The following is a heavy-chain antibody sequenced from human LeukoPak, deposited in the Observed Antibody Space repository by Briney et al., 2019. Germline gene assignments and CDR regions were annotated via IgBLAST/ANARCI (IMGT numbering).Heavy chain of an antibody. CDR3: ARDGGYCSSTSCYPFAFDP. Sequence: SVKVPCKASGGTFSSYAISWVRQAPGQGLEWMGGIIPIFGTANYAQKFQGRVTITTDESTSTAYMELSSLRSEDTAVYYCARDGGYCSSTSCYPFAFDPWGQGTLVTVSS. V-gene: IGHV1-69*05. J-gene: IGHJ5*02. CDR1: GGTFSSYA. D-gene: IGHD2-2*01. CDR2: IIPIFGTA.